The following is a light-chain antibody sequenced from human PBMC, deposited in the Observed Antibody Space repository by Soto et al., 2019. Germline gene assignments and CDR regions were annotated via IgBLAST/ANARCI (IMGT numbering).Light chain of an antibody. Sequence: EIVMTQSPATLSVSPGERATLSCRARKSVSCNLAWYQQRPGQAPRLLIYGASTRATGIPARFSGSGSGTEFTLTISSLQSEDFAVYYCQQYNNWPVTFGGGTKVEIK. V-gene: IGKV3-15*01. CDR1: KSVSCN. CDR3: QQYNNWPVT. CDR2: GAS. J-gene: IGKJ4*01.